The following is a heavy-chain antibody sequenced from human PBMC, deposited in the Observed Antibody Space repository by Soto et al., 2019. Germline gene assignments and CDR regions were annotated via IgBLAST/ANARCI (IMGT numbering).Heavy chain of an antibody. CDR1: GGSISSGGYY. D-gene: IGHD3-10*01. CDR2: IYYSGST. CDR3: ARSVTP. Sequence: PSETLSLTCTVSGGSISSGGYYWNWIRQHPGKGLEWIGYIYYSGSTYYNTSLKSRVTISVDTSKNQFSLKLTSVTAAGTAVYYCARSVTPWGQGTLVTVSS. V-gene: IGHV4-31*03. J-gene: IGHJ5*02.